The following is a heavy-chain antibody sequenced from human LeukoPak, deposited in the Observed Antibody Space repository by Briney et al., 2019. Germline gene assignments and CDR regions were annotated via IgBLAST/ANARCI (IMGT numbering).Heavy chain of an antibody. CDR2: INHSGST. D-gene: IGHD3-22*01. CDR1: GGSFSGYY. CDR3: ASKQSRGYYDSSGYYPSDAFDI. V-gene: IGHV4-34*01. Sequence: SETLSLTCAVYGGSFSGYYWSWICQPPGKGLEWIGEINHSGSTNYNPSLKSRVTISVDKSKNQFSLKLSSVTAADTAVYYCASKQSRGYYDSSGYYPSDAFDIWGQGTMVTVSS. J-gene: IGHJ3*02.